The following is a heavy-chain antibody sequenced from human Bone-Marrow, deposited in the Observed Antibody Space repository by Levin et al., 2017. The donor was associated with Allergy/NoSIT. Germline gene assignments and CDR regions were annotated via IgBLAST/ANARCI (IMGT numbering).Heavy chain of an antibody. CDR1: GYTFTRYD. CDR2: MNPNSGNT. Sequence: GESLKISCKASGYTFTRYDINWVRQAIGQGLEWMGWMNPNSGNTGYAPKFQGRVTMTRNTSTGTAFMELTSLRSEDTAVYYCTRGAFDSNYHVYVDGWGKGTTVTVSS. V-gene: IGHV1-8*01. CDR3: TRGAFDSNYHVYVDG. D-gene: IGHD4-11*01. J-gene: IGHJ6*03.